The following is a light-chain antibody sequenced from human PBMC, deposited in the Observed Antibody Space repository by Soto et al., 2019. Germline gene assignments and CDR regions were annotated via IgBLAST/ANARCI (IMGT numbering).Light chain of an antibody. CDR1: QSVSSY. V-gene: IGKV3-11*01. CDR3: QQRYSLLT. J-gene: IGKJ4*01. Sequence: EIVLTQSPVTLTLSPGERATLSCRASQSVSSYLAWYQQKPGQAPRLLIYDTSNRATGIPARFSGSGSGTDFTLTISSLEPEDFAVYYCQQRYSLLTFGGGTKVDIK. CDR2: DTS.